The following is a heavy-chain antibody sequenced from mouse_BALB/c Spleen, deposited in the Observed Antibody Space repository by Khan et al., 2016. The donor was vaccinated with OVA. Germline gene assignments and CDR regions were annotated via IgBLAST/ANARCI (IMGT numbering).Heavy chain of an antibody. Sequence: EVQLQESGPGLVKPSQSLSLTCTVTGYSITSDYAWNWMRQFPGNKLEWMGYISYSGRTSYNQSLKSRISITRDKSTNPFFLQLNTVTTEDTAAYSGASSVTSTTVLATDFDYWGQGTTLTVSS. CDR3: ASSVTSTTVLATDFDY. CDR2: ISYSGRT. D-gene: IGHD1-1*01. V-gene: IGHV3-2*02. CDR1: GYSITSDYA. J-gene: IGHJ2*01.